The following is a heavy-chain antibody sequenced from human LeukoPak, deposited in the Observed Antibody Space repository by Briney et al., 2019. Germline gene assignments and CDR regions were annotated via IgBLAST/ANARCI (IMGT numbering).Heavy chain of an antibody. CDR1: GGSIISSNYH. V-gene: IGHV4-39*02. J-gene: IGHJ4*02. CDR3: ARYDRRDCYNLPHDFDY. D-gene: IGHD5-24*01. CDR2: IYYRGST. Sequence: SETLTLTCTVSGGSIISSNYHWGWIRQPPGKGLEWIGSIYYRGSTYYNPSLKGRVTISVDTSKNHFSLKLSSVTAADTAVYYCARYDRRDCYNLPHDFDYWGQGTLVTVSS.